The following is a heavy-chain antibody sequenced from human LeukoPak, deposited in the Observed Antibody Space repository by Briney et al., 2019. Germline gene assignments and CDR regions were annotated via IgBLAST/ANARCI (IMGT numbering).Heavy chain of an antibody. V-gene: IGHV3-7*01. Sequence: GGSLRLSCAASGFSFRNYWMGWVRQAPGKGREWVANTKPDGSAEYYADSVRGRFSTSRDNANNLLYLQMNSLRAEDTAVYYCARDGGLHTNFDYWGQGTLVTVSS. CDR1: GFSFRNYW. J-gene: IGHJ4*02. CDR3: ARDGGLHTNFDY. CDR2: TKPDGSAE. D-gene: IGHD2-15*01.